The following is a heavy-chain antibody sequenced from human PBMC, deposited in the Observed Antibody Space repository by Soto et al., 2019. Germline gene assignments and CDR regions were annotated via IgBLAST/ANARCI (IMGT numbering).Heavy chain of an antibody. CDR2: LFYTGHT. J-gene: IGHJ4*02. CDR3: ARGWKGWGGYHPFDY. CDR1: GHSMSNTDYF. V-gene: IGHV4-39*01. Sequence: SETLSLTCTVSGHSMSNTDYFWGWIRQTPWSDLQWIGSLFYTGHTYYNPSLLSRVTISADTSKNQFFLRLTSVTAADTGVYYCARGWKGWGGYHPFDYWGQGTLVTVS. D-gene: IGHD5-12*01.